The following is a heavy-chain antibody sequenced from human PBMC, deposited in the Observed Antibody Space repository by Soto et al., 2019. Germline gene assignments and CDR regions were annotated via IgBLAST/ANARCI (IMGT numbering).Heavy chain of an antibody. Sequence: TLSLTCTVSGGSISSYYWSWIRQPPGKGLEWIGYIYYSGSTNYNPSLKSRVTISVDTSKNQFSLKLSSVAAADTAVYYCARDLDPDDYGGKRGWFDPWGQGTLVTVSS. J-gene: IGHJ5*02. CDR1: GGSISSYY. V-gene: IGHV4-59*01. CDR3: ARDLDPDDYGGKRGWFDP. D-gene: IGHD4-17*01. CDR2: IYYSGST.